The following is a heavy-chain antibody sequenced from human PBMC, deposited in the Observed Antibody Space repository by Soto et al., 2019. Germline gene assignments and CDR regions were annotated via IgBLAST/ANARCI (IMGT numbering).Heavy chain of an antibody. CDR1: GFTFSSYW. Sequence: EVQLVESGGGLVQPGGSLRLSCAASGFTFSSYWMSWVRQAPGKGLEWVANIKQDGSEKYYVDSVKGRFTISRDNAKNSLYLQMNSLRAEDTAVYYCARDRLSSSTYYCDYWGQGTLVTVSS. CDR3: ARDRLSSSTYYCDY. D-gene: IGHD6-13*01. J-gene: IGHJ4*02. V-gene: IGHV3-7*04. CDR2: IKQDGSEK.